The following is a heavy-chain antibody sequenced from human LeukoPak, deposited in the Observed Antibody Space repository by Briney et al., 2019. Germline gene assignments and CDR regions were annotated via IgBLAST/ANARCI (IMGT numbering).Heavy chain of an antibody. CDR1: GYNFTNFW. CDR3: ARRSGGVYNWFDP. D-gene: IGHD2-15*01. Sequence: GESLKISCKASGYNFTNFWIGWVRQMPGKGLEPMGIINPGDSDTRYSPSFRGQVTISVDKAINTAYLQWSSLKASDTAMYYCARRSGGVYNWFDPWGQGTLVTVSS. V-gene: IGHV5-51*01. J-gene: IGHJ5*02. CDR2: INPGDSDT.